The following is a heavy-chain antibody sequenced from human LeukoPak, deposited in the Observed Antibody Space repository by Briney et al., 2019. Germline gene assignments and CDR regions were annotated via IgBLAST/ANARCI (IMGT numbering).Heavy chain of an antibody. CDR3: VRFPTAFDY. CDR2: IWYDGSNK. CDR1: GFTFSSYG. J-gene: IGHJ4*02. V-gene: IGHV3-33*03. Sequence: GGSLRLSCAASGFTFSSYGMHWVRQAPGKGLEWVAVIWYDGSNKYYADSVKGRFTISRDNAKNSLHLQMNSLRGDDTALYFCVRFPTAFDYWGQGSLVTVSS. D-gene: IGHD4-17*01.